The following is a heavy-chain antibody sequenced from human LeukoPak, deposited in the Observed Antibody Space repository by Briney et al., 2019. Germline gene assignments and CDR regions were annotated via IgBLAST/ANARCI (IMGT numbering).Heavy chain of an antibody. Sequence: ASVKVSCKASGYTFTSYYMHWVRQAPGQALEWMGIIYPSGGSTSYAQKFQGRVTMTRDTSTSTVYMELSSLRSEDTAVYYCARATRIAAAGYNDAFDIWGQGTMVTVSS. D-gene: IGHD6-13*01. V-gene: IGHV1-46*01. J-gene: IGHJ3*02. CDR1: GYTFTSYY. CDR2: IYPSGGST. CDR3: ARATRIAAAGYNDAFDI.